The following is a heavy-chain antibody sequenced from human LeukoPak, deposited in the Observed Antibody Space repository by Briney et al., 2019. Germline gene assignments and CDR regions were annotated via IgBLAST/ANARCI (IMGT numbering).Heavy chain of an antibody. Sequence: GGSLRLSCAASGFTFSSYEMNWVRQAPGKGLEWVSYISSSGSTIYYADSVRGRFTISRDNAKNSLYLQMNSLRAEDTAVYYCERDNYYDSSGYRYFDYWGQGTLVTVSS. CDR3: ERDNYYDSSGYRYFDY. D-gene: IGHD3-22*01. J-gene: IGHJ4*02. V-gene: IGHV3-48*03. CDR2: ISSSGSTI. CDR1: GFTFSSYE.